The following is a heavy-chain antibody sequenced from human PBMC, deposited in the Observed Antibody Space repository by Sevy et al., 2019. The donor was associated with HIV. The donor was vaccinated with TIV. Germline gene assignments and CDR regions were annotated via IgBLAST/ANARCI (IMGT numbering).Heavy chain of an antibody. CDR3: ANLGTSYYESSSYYYPAPFDY. J-gene: IGHJ4*02. CDR2: IRGSGGRT. D-gene: IGHD3-22*01. V-gene: IGHV3-23*01. Sequence: GGSLRLSCAASGFTFSSYAMSWVRQAPGKGLEWVSGIRGSGGRTYYADSVKGRFTISRDNSKNTLYLQMKSLRAEDTAVYSCANLGTSYYESSSYYYPAPFDYWGQGTLVTVSS. CDR1: GFTFSSYA.